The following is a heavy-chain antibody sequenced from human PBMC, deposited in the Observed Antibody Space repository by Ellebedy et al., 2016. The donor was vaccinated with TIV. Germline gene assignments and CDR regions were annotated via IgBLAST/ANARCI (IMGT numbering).Heavy chain of an antibody. D-gene: IGHD5-12*01. J-gene: IGHJ4*02. Sequence: ASVKVSCKASGFTFTSFGISWVRQAPGHGLEWMGWISVYNGDTKYAQKLRGRVTMTTDTSTATAYMELRSLTSDDTAVYYCARVGWGYSGGEEYWGQGALVIVSS. V-gene: IGHV1-18*01. CDR2: ISVYNGDT. CDR3: ARVGWGYSGGEEY. CDR1: GFTFTSFG.